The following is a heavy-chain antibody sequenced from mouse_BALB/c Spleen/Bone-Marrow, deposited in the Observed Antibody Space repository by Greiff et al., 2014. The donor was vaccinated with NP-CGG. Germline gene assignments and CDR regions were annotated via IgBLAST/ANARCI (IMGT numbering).Heavy chain of an antibody. V-gene: IGHV1S29*02. CDR1: GYTFTDYS. CDR3: ARGNWDFAY. J-gene: IGHJ3*01. Sequence: EVQRVESGPELVRPGASVKISCKASGYTFTDYSIYWVKQSHGKSLEWIGYIYPYSGGTGYNQKFKSKATLTVDNSSTTAYMELRSLTSEDSAVYYCARGNWDFAYWGQGTLVTVST. CDR2: IYPYSGGT. D-gene: IGHD4-1*01.